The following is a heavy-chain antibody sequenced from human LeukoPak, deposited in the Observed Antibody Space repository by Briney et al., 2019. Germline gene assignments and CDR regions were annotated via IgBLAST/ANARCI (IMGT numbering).Heavy chain of an antibody. D-gene: IGHD5-18*01. V-gene: IGHV1-3*01. CDR1: GYTFTNYA. Sequence: ASVKVSCKASGYTFTNYAIHWVRQAPGQRLEWMGWINAGNGNTKYSQKFQGRVTITRDTSASTAYMELSSLRSEDTAVYYCAREGGYSYGEGYYFDYWGQGTLVTVSS. CDR2: INAGNGNT. CDR3: AREGGYSYGEGYYFDY. J-gene: IGHJ4*02.